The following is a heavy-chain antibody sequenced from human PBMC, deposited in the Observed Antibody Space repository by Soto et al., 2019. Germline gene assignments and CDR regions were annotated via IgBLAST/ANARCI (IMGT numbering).Heavy chain of an antibody. V-gene: IGHV3-9*01. D-gene: IGHD6-19*01. J-gene: IGHJ4*02. CDR3: AKSHTTSGWYVTTDY. CDR1: GFTFGDYA. Sequence: EVQLVESGGGLVQPGRSLRLSCAASGFTFGDYAMQWVRQAPGKGLEWASAISWNSGSIDYADSVKGRFTISRDNAKNSLYLQMNSLRAEDTALYYCAKSHTTSGWYVTTDYWGQGTRVTVSS. CDR2: ISWNSGSI.